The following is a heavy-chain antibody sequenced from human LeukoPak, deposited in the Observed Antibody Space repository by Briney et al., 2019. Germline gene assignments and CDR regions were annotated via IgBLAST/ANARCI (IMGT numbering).Heavy chain of an antibody. J-gene: IGHJ4*02. CDR3: ARDPDSGPDL. CDR2: LNPNTGDT. V-gene: IGHV1-2*02. CDR1: VYIFAHYH. D-gene: IGHD2-15*01. Sequence: ASVKVSCKASVYIFAHYHTHWVRQAPGQGLEWMGSLNPNTGDTFLPQKFHGRVTMTRHTSITVGYMELSSLTFDDRGVYYFARDPDSGPDLWGQGTLVTVAS.